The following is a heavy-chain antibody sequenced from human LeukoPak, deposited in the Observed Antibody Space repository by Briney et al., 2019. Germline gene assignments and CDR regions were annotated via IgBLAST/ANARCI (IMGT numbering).Heavy chain of an antibody. D-gene: IGHD3-9*01. CDR1: GFTFSSYG. Sequence: PGRSLRLSCAASGFTFSSYGMHWVRQAPGKGLEWVAVISYDGSNKYYADSVKGRFTISRDNSKNTLYLQMNSLRAEDTAVYYCAKDSGKVGDILTGYYDYYYYGMDVWGQGTTVTVSS. J-gene: IGHJ6*02. V-gene: IGHV3-30*18. CDR3: AKDSGKVGDILTGYYDYYYYGMDV. CDR2: ISYDGSNK.